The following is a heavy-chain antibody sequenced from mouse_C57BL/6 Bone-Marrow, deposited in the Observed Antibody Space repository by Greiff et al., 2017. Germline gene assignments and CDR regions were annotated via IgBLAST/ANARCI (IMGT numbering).Heavy chain of an antibody. CDR3: TTKDYYGRFDY. D-gene: IGHD1-1*01. CDR1: GFNIKDYY. J-gene: IGHJ2*01. V-gene: IGHV14-1*01. Sequence: EVHLVESGAELVRPGASVKLSCTASGFNIKDYYLHWVKQRPEQGLEWLGRIDPEDGDTEYAPKLQGKATMTADTPSNTAYLQLSSLTSEDTAVYYCTTKDYYGRFDYWGQGTTLTVSS. CDR2: IDPEDGDT.